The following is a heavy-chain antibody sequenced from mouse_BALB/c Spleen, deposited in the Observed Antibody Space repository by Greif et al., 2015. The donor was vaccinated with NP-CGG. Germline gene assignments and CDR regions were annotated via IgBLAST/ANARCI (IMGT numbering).Heavy chain of an antibody. J-gene: IGHJ2*01. D-gene: IGHD3-3*01. Sequence: VQLKQSGPELVKPGASVKMSCKASGYTFTSYVMHWVKQKPGQGLEWIGYINPYNDGTKYNEKFKGKATLTSDKSSSAAYMELSSLTSEDSAVYYCARERGHYYFDYWGQCTTLTVSS. CDR2: INPYNDGT. V-gene: IGHV1-14*01. CDR1: GYTFTSYV. CDR3: ARERGHYYFDY.